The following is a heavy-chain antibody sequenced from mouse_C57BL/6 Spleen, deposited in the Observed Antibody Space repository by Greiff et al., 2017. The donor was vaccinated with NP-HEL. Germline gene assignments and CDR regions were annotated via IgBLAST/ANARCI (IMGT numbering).Heavy chain of an antibody. J-gene: IGHJ2*01. V-gene: IGHV1-7*01. CDR2: INPSSGYT. D-gene: IGHD2-5*01. CDR1: GYTFTSYW. CDR3: ARHYSNYPFFDY. Sequence: QVQLKQSGAELAKPGASVKLSCKASGYTFTSYWMHWVKQRPGQGLEWIGYINPSSGYTKYNQKFKDKATLTADKSSRTAYMQLSSLTYEDSAVYYCARHYSNYPFFDYWGQGTTLTVSS.